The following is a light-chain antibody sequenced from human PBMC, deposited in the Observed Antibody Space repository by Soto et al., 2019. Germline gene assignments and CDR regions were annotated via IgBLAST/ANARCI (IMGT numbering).Light chain of an antibody. V-gene: IGKV3-15*01. CDR3: QQYNYWSPT. CDR1: QSVSST. CDR2: GAS. Sequence: EIVMTQSPAPLSVSPGERATLSCRASQSVSSTLAWYQQKPSQAPRLLIYGASTRATGIPARFSGSGSGTEVTLTISSLQSELFAVYYCQQYNYWSPTFGQSTRLEIK. J-gene: IGKJ5*01.